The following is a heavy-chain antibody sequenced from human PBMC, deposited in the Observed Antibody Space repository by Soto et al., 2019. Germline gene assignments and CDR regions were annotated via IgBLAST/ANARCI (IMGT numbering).Heavy chain of an antibody. CDR3: ARGGGMDV. CDR1: GFTVSSNY. J-gene: IGHJ6*02. V-gene: IGHV3-53*02. Sequence: EVHLVETGGGLIQPGGSLRLSCAASGFTVSSNYMSWVRQAPGKGLEWVSVIYSAGTTYYADSLKGRFTISRDNSKNTLYLQMNSLRVEDTAVYYCARGGGMDVWGQGTTVTVSS. CDR2: IYSAGTT.